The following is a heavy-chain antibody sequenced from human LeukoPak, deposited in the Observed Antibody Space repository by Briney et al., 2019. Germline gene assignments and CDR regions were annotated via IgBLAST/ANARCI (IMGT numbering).Heavy chain of an antibody. D-gene: IGHD6-19*01. J-gene: IGHJ4*02. V-gene: IGHV4-59*01. CDR1: GGSISGYS. Sequence: PLETLSLTCTVSGGSISGYSWSWFRQPPGKGLEWVGYIHYSGSTNYTPSLKSRVTISADTSKSQFSLKLTSVTAADTAVYYCARGSGWCDYWGQGTLVTVSS. CDR2: IHYSGST. CDR3: ARGSGWCDY.